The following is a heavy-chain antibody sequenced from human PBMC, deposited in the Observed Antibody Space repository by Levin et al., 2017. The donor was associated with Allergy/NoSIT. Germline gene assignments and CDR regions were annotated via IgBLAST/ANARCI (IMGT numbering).Heavy chain of an antibody. D-gene: IGHD2-2*01. CDR2: ISSRSSTI. V-gene: IGHV3-48*01. J-gene: IGHJ6*03. Sequence: GGSLRLSCAASGFTFSSYSMNWVRQAPGKGLEWVSYISSRSSTIYYADSVKGRFTISRDNAKNSLYLQMNSLRAEDTAVYYCASVPASSCSSTSCSYSYYYMDVWGKGTTVTVSS. CDR1: GFTFSSYS. CDR3: ASVPASSCSSTSCSYSYYYMDV.